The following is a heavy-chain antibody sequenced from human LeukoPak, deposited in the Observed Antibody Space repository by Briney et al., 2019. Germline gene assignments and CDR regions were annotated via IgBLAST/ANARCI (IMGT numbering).Heavy chain of an antibody. CDR1: GYTLTDYY. Sequence: ASVKVSCKASGYTLTDYYMHCVRQAPGQGLEWMGWINPKSGDTKYVQRFQGRVTMTRDTSISTAYMELSRLRSDDTAVYYCARGRRATRHFGEVDYWGQGTLVTVSS. CDR2: INPKSGDT. J-gene: IGHJ4*02. D-gene: IGHD1-26*01. CDR3: ARGRRATRHFGEVDY. V-gene: IGHV1-2*02.